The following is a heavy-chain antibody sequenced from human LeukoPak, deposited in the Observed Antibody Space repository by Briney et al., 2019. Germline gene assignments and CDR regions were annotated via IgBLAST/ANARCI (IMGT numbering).Heavy chain of an antibody. J-gene: IGHJ4*02. CDR2: IWYDGSNK. D-gene: IGHD3-3*01. CDR1: GFTFSTYG. Sequence: GGSLRLSCAASGFTFSTYGMHWVRQAPGKGLEWVALIWYDGSNKYYADSVKGRFTISRDNSKNTLYLQMNSLRAEDTAVYSCAKDLRYYDFWSGLADYWGQGTLVTVSS. CDR3: AKDLRYYDFWSGLADY. V-gene: IGHV3-33*06.